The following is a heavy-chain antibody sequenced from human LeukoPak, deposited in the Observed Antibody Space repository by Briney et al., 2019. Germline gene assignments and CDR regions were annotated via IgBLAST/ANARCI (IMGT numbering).Heavy chain of an antibody. D-gene: IGHD3-10*01. V-gene: IGHV3-48*04. CDR2: ISSSSRTI. CDR3: ARIQAEYGSGNGFDI. Sequence: GGSLRLFCATPGFPFNSYSMNWVRQAPGKGLEGVSYISSSSRTIYYADSVKGRFTISRDNAKNSLYLQMNSLRAEDTAVYYCARIQAEYGSGNGFDIWGQGTMVTVSS. J-gene: IGHJ3*02. CDR1: GFPFNSYS.